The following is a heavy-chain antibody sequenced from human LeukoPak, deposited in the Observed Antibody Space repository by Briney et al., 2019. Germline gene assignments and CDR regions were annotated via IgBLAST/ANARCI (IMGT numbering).Heavy chain of an antibody. V-gene: IGHV3-30*18. Sequence: GGSLRLSCAASGFTLSTYWMHWVRQAPGKGLEWVAVISYDGSNKYYADSVKGRFTISRDNSKNTLYLQMNSLRAEDTAVYYCAKNQIFDISSPIDYWGQGTLVTVSS. CDR1: GFTLSTYW. J-gene: IGHJ4*02. CDR2: ISYDGSNK. D-gene: IGHD3-9*01. CDR3: AKNQIFDISSPIDY.